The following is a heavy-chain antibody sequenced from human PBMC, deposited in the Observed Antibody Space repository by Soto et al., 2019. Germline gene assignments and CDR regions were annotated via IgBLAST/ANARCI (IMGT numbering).Heavy chain of an antibody. CDR2: IHHNGST. V-gene: IGHV4-59*08. Sequence: SETLSLTCTVSGDSISSYSWSWIRQPPGKGLEWIGNIHHNGSTNYNPSLKSRVTIAVDRSKNQFSLKLSSVTAADTAVYYCARVFGYCSNGVCYRWFDPWGQGTLVTVSS. CDR1: GDSISSYS. D-gene: IGHD2-8*01. CDR3: ARVFGYCSNGVCYRWFDP. J-gene: IGHJ5*02.